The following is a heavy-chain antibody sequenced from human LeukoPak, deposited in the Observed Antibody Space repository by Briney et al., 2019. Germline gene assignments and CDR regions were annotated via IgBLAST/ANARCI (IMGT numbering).Heavy chain of an antibody. CDR3: TRDRSRAEDD. D-gene: IGHD1-14*01. J-gene: IGHJ4*02. CDR1: GFTFGDYW. CDR2: INQGGSDK. Sequence: PGGSLRLSCTAWGFTFGDYWMTWVRQSPGKGLEWVANINQGGSDKYYVDSVKGRFTISRDNANNLLYLQMNSLRGEDTAVYYCTRDRSRAEDDWGQGTLVTVSS. V-gene: IGHV3-7*01.